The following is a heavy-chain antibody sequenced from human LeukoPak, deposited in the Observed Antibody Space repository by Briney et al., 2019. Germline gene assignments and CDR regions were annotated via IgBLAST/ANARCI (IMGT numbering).Heavy chain of an antibody. CDR3: ARESYIYGSGSHDAFDI. CDR2: IHTSGST. V-gene: IGHV4-4*07. J-gene: IGHJ3*02. Sequence: SETLSLTCTVSGGSFSSYYWSWIRQPAGKGLEWIGRIHTSGSTNYNPSLKSRVTMSVDTSKNQFSLKLSSVTAADTAAYYCARESYIYGSGSHDAFDIWGQGTMVTVSS. CDR1: GGSFSSYY. D-gene: IGHD3-10*01.